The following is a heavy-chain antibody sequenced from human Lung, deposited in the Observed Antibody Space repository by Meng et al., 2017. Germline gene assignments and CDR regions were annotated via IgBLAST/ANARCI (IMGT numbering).Heavy chain of an antibody. CDR3: AKVFTMTTNDAFDI. V-gene: IGHV3-9*01. CDR2: ISWNSGSI. D-gene: IGHD3-22*01. J-gene: IGHJ3*02. CDR1: GFTFDDYA. Sequence: SLKISCAASGFTFDDYAMHWVRQAPGKGLEWVSGISWNSGSIGYADSVKGRFTISRDNAKNSLYLQMNSLRAEDTALYYCAKVFTMTTNDAFDIWGQGTMVTVSS.